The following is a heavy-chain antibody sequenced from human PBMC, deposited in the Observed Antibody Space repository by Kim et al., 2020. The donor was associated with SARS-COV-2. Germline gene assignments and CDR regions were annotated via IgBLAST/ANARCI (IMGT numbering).Heavy chain of an antibody. CDR2: FDPEDGET. D-gene: IGHD3-3*01. CDR3: ATGPRIYDFWSGYPHFDY. J-gene: IGHJ4*02. V-gene: IGHV1-24*01. Sequence: ASVKVSCKVSGYTLTELSMHWVRQAPGKGLEWMGGFDPEDGETIYAQKFQGRVTMTEDTSTDTAYMELSSLRSEDTAVYYCATGPRIYDFWSGYPHFDYWGQGTLVTVSS. CDR1: GYTLTELS.